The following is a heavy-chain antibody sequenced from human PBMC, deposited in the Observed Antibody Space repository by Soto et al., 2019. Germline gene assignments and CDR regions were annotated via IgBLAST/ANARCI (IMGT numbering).Heavy chain of an antibody. Sequence: GESLXISCKGSGYXFTSYWIGWVRQMPGKGLEWMGSIYPGDSDTRYSPSFQGQVTISAAKSISTAYLQWSSLKASDTAMYYCARLTIFGVVIAEGPYSFDYWGQGTLVTVSS. V-gene: IGHV5-51*01. CDR3: ARLTIFGVVIAEGPYSFDY. CDR2: IYPGDSDT. D-gene: IGHD3-3*01. CDR1: GYXFTSYW. J-gene: IGHJ4*02.